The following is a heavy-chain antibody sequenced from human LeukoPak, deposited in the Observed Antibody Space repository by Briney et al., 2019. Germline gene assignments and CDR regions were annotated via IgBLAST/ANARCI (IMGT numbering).Heavy chain of an antibody. CDR1: GFSFISYG. J-gene: IGHJ4*02. CDR3: AKRPSDYGDYVNY. V-gene: IGHV3-30*18. Sequence: GGSLRLSCAASGFSFISYGMHWVRQAPGKGLEWVGVISDDGRRKDYADSVKGRFTISRDNSKDTLYLQMNSLRAEDTAVYYCAKRPSDYGDYVNYWGRGTLVTVSS. D-gene: IGHD4-17*01. CDR2: ISDDGRRK.